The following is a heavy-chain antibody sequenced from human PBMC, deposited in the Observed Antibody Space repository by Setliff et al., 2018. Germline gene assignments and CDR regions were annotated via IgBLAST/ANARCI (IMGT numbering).Heavy chain of an antibody. D-gene: IGHD1-1*01. V-gene: IGHV4-38-2*01. CDR1: GISITSGHY. J-gene: IGHJ5*02. CDR3: ARTTGSTHNWLDP. Sequence: PSETLSLTCDVSGISITSGHYWGWIQPPGEGLEWIATIYHRGRTYYNLSLDSRVTISVDTSKNQFSLKVSSVTAADTAVYYCARTTGSTHNWLDPWGPGTLVTVSS. CDR2: IYHRGRT.